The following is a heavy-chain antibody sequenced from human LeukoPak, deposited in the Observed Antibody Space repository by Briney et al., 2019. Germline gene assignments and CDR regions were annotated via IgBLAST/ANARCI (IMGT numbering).Heavy chain of an antibody. J-gene: IGHJ4*02. CDR1: GFTFSSYT. V-gene: IGHV3-23*01. D-gene: IGHD7-27*01. Sequence: QSGGSLRLSCAASGFTFSSYTMSWVRQAPGKRLEWVSTITTSDGNTYYADSVKGRFTVSRDNSKNTLFLQMNSLRAEDTAVYYCAKDGGLWVSAHWGDSWGRGTLVTVSS. CDR2: ITTSDGNT. CDR3: AKDGGLWVSAHWGDS.